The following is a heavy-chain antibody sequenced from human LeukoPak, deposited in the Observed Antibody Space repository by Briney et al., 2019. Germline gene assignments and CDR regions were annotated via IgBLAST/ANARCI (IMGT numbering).Heavy chain of an antibody. CDR2: IYHSGST. CDR1: GGSISSGYY. CDR3: ARDPSGGYYDSSGYSPLDY. V-gene: IGHV4-38-2*02. D-gene: IGHD3-22*01. J-gene: IGHJ4*02. Sequence: SETLSLTCTVSGGSISSGYYWGWIRQPPGKGLEWIGSIYHSGSTYYNPSLKSRVTISVDTSKNQFSLKLSSVTAADTAVYYCARDPSGGYYDSSGYSPLDYWGQGTLVTVSS.